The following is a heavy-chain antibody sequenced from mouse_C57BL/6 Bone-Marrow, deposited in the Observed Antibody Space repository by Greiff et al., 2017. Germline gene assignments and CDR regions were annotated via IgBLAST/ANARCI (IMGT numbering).Heavy chain of an antibody. J-gene: IGHJ2*01. CDR1: GYTFTDYY. CDR3: ARGPLLGTQFDFDY. Sequence: QVQLQQSGAELVKPGASVKISCKASGYTFTDYYINWVKPRPGQGLEWIGKIGPGSGSPYYNEKFKGKATLTADNASSTAYMQLSSLTSEDSAVYFCARGPLLGTQFDFDYWGQGTTRTVSS. D-gene: IGHD3-1*01. V-gene: IGHV1-77*01. CDR2: IGPGSGSP.